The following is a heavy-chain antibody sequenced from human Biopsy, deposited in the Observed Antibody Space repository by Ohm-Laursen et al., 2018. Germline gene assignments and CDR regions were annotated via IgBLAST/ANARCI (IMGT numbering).Heavy chain of an antibody. CDR2: ISWHSGSR. D-gene: IGHD1-1*01. V-gene: IGHV3-9*01. CDR1: GFTFDDYA. CDR3: AKDVRVKVQLDGMDV. J-gene: IGHJ6*02. Sequence: SLRLSCTALGFTFDDYAMHWVRQAPGKGLEWVSGISWHSGSRGYADSVKGRFTISRDNAKKLLYLQMNSLRAEDTALYYCAKDVRVKVQLDGMDVWGQGTTVTVSS.